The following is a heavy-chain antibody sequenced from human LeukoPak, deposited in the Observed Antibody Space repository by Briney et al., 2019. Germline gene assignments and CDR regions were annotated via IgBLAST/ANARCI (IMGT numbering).Heavy chain of an antibody. D-gene: IGHD6-19*01. Sequence: GRSLRLSPAASGFTFSSYGMHWVRQAPGKGVEGVAVIWYDGSNKYYADSVKGRFTISRANSKIALYLQMNGLRAEDTAVYYCAKDPGGLYDYWGQGTLVTVSS. J-gene: IGHJ4*02. CDR3: AKDPGGLYDY. CDR2: IWYDGSNK. V-gene: IGHV3-33*06. CDR1: GFTFSSYG.